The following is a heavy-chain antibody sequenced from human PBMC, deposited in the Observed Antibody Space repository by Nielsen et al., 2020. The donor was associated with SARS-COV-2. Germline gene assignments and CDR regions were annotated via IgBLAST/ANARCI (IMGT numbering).Heavy chain of an antibody. V-gene: IGHV4-59*13. D-gene: IGHD3-3*01. Sequence: SETLSLTCIVSGGSISSYYWSWIRQPPGKGLEWIGYIYYSGSTNYNPSLKSRVTISVDTSKNQFSLKLSSVTAADTAVYYCARDVRFFSYGMDVWGQGTTVTVSS. CDR1: GGSISSYY. J-gene: IGHJ6*02. CDR3: ARDVRFFSYGMDV. CDR2: IYYSGST.